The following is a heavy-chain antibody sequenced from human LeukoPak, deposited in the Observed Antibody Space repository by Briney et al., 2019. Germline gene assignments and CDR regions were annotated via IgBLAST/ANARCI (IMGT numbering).Heavy chain of an antibody. CDR1: GFPFSSYA. CDR2: ISDSGGST. CDR3: VGGYSFGPYGMDV. J-gene: IGHJ6*02. Sequence: GGSLRLSCSASGFPFSSYAMHWVRQAPGKGLEYVSAISDSGGSTYYADSVKGRFTISRDNSKNTLYLQMSSLRAEDTAVYFCVGGYSFGPYGMDVWGQGTTVTVSS. V-gene: IGHV3-64D*09. D-gene: IGHD2-15*01.